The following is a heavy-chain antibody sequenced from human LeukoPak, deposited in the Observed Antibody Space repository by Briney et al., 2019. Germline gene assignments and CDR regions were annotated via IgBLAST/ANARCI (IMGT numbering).Heavy chain of an antibody. CDR2: IYSGGST. Sequence: PGGSLRLSCAAPGFTVSSNYMSWVRQAPGKGLEWVSVIYSGGSTYYADSVKGRFTTSRHNSKNTLYLQMNSLRAEDTAVYYCAKERGHYYDSSGYYLDYWGQGTLVTVSS. CDR1: GFTVSSNY. CDR3: AKERGHYYDSSGYYLDY. J-gene: IGHJ4*02. V-gene: IGHV3-53*04. D-gene: IGHD3-22*01.